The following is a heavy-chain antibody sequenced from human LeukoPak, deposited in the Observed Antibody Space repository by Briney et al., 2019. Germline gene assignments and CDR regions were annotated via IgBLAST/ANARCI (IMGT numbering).Heavy chain of an antibody. CDR3: ARGAPYYYDSSGHGNDY. CDR2: INHSGST. V-gene: IGHV4-34*01. CDR1: GGSFSGYY. J-gene: IGHJ4*02. D-gene: IGHD3-22*01. Sequence: PSETLSLTCAVYGGSFSGYYWSWIRQPPGKGLEWIGKINHSGSTNYNPSLKSRVTISVDTSKNQFSLKLSSVTAADTAVYYCARGAPYYYDSSGHGNDYWGQGTLVTVSS.